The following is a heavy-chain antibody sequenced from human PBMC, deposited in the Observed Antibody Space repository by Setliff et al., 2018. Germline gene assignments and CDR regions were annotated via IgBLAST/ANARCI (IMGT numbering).Heavy chain of an antibody. Sequence: ASVKVSCKASGGTFSTYAISWVRQAPGQGLEWMGRINPNSGGTEYAQKFQGRVTMTRDTSISTVYMELSSLRSDDTAVYYCARAGQLDYFQHWGQGTLVTVSS. CDR2: INPNSGGT. CDR1: GGTFSTYA. D-gene: IGHD6-13*01. V-gene: IGHV1-2*06. J-gene: IGHJ1*01. CDR3: ARAGQLDYFQH.